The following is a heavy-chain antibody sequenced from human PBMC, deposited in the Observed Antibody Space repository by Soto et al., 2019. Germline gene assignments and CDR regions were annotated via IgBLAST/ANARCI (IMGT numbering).Heavy chain of an antibody. CDR2: VYYSGST. V-gene: IGHV4-59*01. Sequence: SETLSLTCTLSGGSISGYYWSWIRQPPGKGLEWIGYVYYSGSTKYDPSLESRVTISVDMSNNQFSLMLTSVTAADTAVYYCAKYRRTDAEGYRLDFWGQGTLVTVSS. J-gene: IGHJ4*02. D-gene: IGHD5-12*01. CDR1: GGSISGYY. CDR3: AKYRRTDAEGYRLDF.